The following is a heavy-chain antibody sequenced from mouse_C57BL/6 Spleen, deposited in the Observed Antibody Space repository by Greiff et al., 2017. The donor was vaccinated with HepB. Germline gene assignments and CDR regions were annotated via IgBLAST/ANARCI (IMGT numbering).Heavy chain of an antibody. J-gene: IGHJ2*01. CDR1: GYTFTDYY. Sequence: EVQLQQSGPELVKPGASVKISCKASGYTFTDYYMNWVKQSHGKSLEWIGDINPNNGGTSYNQKFKGKATLTVDKSSSTAYMELRSLTSEDSAVYYCARSMNYYYGSSYDYWGQGTTLTVSS. CDR2: INPNNGGT. V-gene: IGHV1-26*01. CDR3: ARSMNYYYGSSYDY. D-gene: IGHD1-1*01.